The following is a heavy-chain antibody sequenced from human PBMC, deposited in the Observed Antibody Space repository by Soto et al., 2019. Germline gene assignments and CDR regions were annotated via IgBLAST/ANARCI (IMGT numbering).Heavy chain of an antibody. D-gene: IGHD3-3*01. CDR1: GFTFSSYW. V-gene: IGHV3-74*01. J-gene: IGHJ4*02. CDR3: ARDRYYDFWSGYYTGQGGVDY. Sequence: EVQLVESGGGLVQPGGTLRLSCAASGFTFSSYWMHWVRQAPGKGLVWVSRINSDGSSTSYADSVKGRFTISRDNAKNTLYLQMNSLRAEATAVYYCARDRYYDFWSGYYTGQGGVDYWGQGTLVTVSS. CDR2: INSDGSST.